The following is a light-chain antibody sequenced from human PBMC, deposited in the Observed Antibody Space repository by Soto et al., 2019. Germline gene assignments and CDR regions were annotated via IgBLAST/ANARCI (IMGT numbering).Light chain of an antibody. CDR2: GAS. V-gene: IGKV3-15*01. Sequence: EIVMTQSPATLSVSPGARATLSCRASPSVPSNLAWYQQKPGQAPRLLISGASTRATGIPARFSGRGSGTEFTLNISSLQSEDFAVYYCQQYHHWPWTFGQGNKVES. CDR3: QQYHHWPWT. CDR1: PSVPSN. J-gene: IGKJ1*01.